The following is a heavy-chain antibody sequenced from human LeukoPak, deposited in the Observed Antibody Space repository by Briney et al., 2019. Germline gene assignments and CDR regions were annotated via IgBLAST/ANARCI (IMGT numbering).Heavy chain of an antibody. Sequence: GGSLRLSCAGSGFTFSNYVMNWVRQAPGKGLEWVASIDQYGRAKYYVDSVRGRFTFSRDDTKNSLHLQMNSLRAEDTAVYYCARADSYGSILDYWGQGTRVIDSS. CDR1: GFTFSNYV. CDR2: IDQYGRAK. D-gene: IGHD5-18*01. J-gene: IGHJ4*02. CDR3: ARADSYGSILDY. V-gene: IGHV3-7*04.